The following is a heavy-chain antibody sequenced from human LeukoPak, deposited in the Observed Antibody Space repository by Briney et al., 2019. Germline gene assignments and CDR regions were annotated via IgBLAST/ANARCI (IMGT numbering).Heavy chain of an antibody. D-gene: IGHD3-22*01. CDR3: ARVGDIYDSSGYYFDY. V-gene: IGHV1-18*01. J-gene: IGHJ4*02. CDR2: ISAYNGNT. CDR1: GGTFSSYA. Sequence: ASVKVSCKASGGTFSSYAISWVRQAPGQGLEWMGWISAYNGNTNYAQKLQGRVTMTTDTSTSTAYMELRSLRSDDTAVYYCARVGDIYDSSGYYFDYWGQGTLVTVSS.